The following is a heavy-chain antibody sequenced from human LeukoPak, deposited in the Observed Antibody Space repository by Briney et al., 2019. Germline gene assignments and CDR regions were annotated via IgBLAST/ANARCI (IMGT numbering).Heavy chain of an antibody. CDR1: GFTFSSYA. J-gene: IGHJ4*02. Sequence: PGGSLRLSCAASGFTFSSYAMSWVRQAPGKGLEWVSSISSSSSYIYYADSVKGRFTISRDNSDYTLSLQMDSLRAEDTAVYYCVAVTVNGEVVYWGQGTLVTVSS. CDR3: VAVTVNGEVVY. V-gene: IGHV3-21*01. D-gene: IGHD6-19*01. CDR2: ISSSSSYI.